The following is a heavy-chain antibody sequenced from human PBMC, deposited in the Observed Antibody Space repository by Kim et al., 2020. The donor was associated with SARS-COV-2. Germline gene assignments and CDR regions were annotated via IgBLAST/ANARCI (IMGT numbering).Heavy chain of an antibody. CDR1: GFSFRSYG. Sequence: GGSLRLSCVASGFSFRSYGMHWVRQAPGKGLEWVAIIWYDGSNTYYADSVKGRFTISRDNSKDTLYLQMNSLGAEGTAIYYCARDTRSWYYFDYWDQGTLVSVSS. CDR2: IWYDGSNT. CDR3: ARDTRSWYYFDY. V-gene: IGHV3-33*01. D-gene: IGHD6-13*01. J-gene: IGHJ4*02.